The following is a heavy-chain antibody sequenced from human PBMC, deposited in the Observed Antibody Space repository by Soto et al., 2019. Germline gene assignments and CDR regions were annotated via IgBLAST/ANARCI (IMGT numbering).Heavy chain of an antibody. Sequence: ASVKVSCKASGYAFPSYGISWVRQAPGQGLEWMGWISAYNGNTNYAQKLQGRVTMTTDTSTSTAYMELRSLRSDDTAMYYCPRGPGVVGDTPGPLGHWGQGTLVTVSP. CDR3: PRGPGVVGDTPGPLGH. CDR2: ISAYNGNT. V-gene: IGHV1-18*01. J-gene: IGHJ1*01. CDR1: GYAFPSYG. D-gene: IGHD2-21*01.